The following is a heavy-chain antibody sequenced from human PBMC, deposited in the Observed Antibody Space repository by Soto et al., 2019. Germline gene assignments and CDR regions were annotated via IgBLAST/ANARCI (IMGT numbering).Heavy chain of an antibody. Sequence: SETLSLTCTVSGGSISSGDYYWSWIRQPPGKGLEWIGYIYYSGSTYYNPSLKSRVTISVDTSKNQFSLKLSSVTAADTAVYYCARGIVVPAAMTPDYFDYWGQGTLVTVSS. CDR3: ARGIVVPAAMTPDYFDY. CDR2: IYYSGST. J-gene: IGHJ4*02. V-gene: IGHV4-30-4*01. D-gene: IGHD2-2*01. CDR1: GGSISSGDYY.